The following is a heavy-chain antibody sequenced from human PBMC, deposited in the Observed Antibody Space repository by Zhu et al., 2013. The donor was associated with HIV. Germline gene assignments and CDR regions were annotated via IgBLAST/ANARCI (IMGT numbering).Heavy chain of an antibody. V-gene: IGHV4-38-2*01. Sequence: QVQLQESGPGLVKPSETLSLTCAVSGYSITSGYYWGWIRQPPGKGLECIGYIYHSGSTYYNPSLKSRVTISVDTSKNQFSLKLSSVTAADTAVYYCARAAAAAHYYGMDVWGPRDHGSPSPQ. CDR1: GYSITSGYY. CDR3: ARAAAAAHYYGMDV. J-gene: IGHJ6*01. CDR2: IYHSGST. D-gene: IGHD6-13*01.